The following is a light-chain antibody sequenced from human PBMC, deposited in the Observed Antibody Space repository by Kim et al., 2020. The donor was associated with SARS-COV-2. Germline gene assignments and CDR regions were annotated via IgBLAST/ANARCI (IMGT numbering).Light chain of an antibody. J-gene: IGKJ2*01. CDR2: GAS. CDR1: QSISSN. CDR3: QQYHNMQT. Sequence: LSVSPGERVPLSCRASQSISSNLAWYQQKPGQAPRLLIYGASTRATDIPVRFSGSGSGTEFTLTISSLQSEDFVVYYCQQYHNMQTFGQGTKLEI. V-gene: IGKV3-15*01.